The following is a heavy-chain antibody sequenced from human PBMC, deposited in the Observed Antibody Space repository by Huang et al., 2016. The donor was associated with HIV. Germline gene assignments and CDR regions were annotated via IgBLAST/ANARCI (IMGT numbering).Heavy chain of an antibody. V-gene: IGHV4-39*01. J-gene: IGHJ4*02. CDR1: GGSIRSDNYY. CDR2: IYYCGST. D-gene: IGHD3-10*01. CDR3: ARLPGSITMIRGVITDPY. Sequence: QLQLQESGPGLVKPSETLSLTCTVSGGSIRSDNYYWGWIRQPPGKGLEWIGSIYYCGSTYYNPSLKSRVTITVDTSKNQFSLKMRSVTAADTAVYYCARLPGSITMIRGVITDPYWGQGTLVTVSS.